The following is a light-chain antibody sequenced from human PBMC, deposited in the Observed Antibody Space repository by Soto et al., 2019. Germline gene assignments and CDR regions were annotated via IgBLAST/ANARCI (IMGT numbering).Light chain of an antibody. J-gene: IGKJ5*01. CDR2: GAS. CDR3: QQYDQWPIT. Sequence: EIVMTQSPATLSVSPGERATLSCRASQSVSSNLAWYQQKPGQSPRLLIYGASARALGIPARFSGSGSGTEFSFTVTSLQSEDFAVYYCQQYDQWPITFGQGTRLGIK. V-gene: IGKV3-15*01. CDR1: QSVSSN.